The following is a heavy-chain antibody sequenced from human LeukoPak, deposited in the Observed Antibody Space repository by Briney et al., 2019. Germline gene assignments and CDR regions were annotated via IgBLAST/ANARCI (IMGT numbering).Heavy chain of an antibody. J-gene: IGHJ4*02. V-gene: IGHV2-70*11. D-gene: IGHD1-26*01. CDR3: ARVASGSYYFDY. CDR2: IDWDDDK. Sequence: SGPALGNPTQTLTLTFTFSGFSLSTSGMCVGWIRQPPGKALEWLGRIDWDDDKYYSTSLKTRLTISKDTSKNQVVLTMTNMDPMDTATYYCARVASGSYYFDYWGQGNLVTVSS. CDR1: GFSLSTSGMC.